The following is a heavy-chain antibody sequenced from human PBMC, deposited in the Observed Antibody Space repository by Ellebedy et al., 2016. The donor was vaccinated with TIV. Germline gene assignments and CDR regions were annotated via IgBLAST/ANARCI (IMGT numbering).Heavy chain of an antibody. CDR2: INTNTGNP. Sequence: AASVKVSCKASGYTFTSYGISWVRQAPGQGLEWMGCINTNTGNPTYAQGFTRRFVFSLDTSVSTAYLQLSRLKAEDTAVYYCARFESYGELGNWFDPWGQGTLVTVSS. CDR1: GYTFTSYG. CDR3: ARFESYGELGNWFDP. V-gene: IGHV7-4-1*02. J-gene: IGHJ5*02. D-gene: IGHD4-17*01.